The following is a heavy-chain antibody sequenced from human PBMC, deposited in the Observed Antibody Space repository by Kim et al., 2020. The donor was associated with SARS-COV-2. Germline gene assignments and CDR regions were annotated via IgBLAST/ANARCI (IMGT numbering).Heavy chain of an antibody. J-gene: IGHJ5*02. D-gene: IGHD3-22*01. CDR3: AREGLLPPTITMIVVVINLAWFDT. CDR2: IYYSGST. CDR1: GGSISSSSYY. V-gene: IGHV4-39*01. Sequence: SETLSLTCTVSGGSISSSSYYWGWIRQPPGKGLEWIGSIYYSGSTYYNPSLKSRVTISVDTSKNQFSLKLSSVTAADTAVYYCAREGLLPPTITMIVVVINLAWFDTWGQGTLVTVSS.